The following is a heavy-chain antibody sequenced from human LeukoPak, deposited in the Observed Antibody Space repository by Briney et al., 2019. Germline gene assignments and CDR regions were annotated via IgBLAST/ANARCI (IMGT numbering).Heavy chain of an antibody. D-gene: IGHD5-18*01. J-gene: IGHJ4*02. CDR2: IYYSGST. V-gene: IGHV4-59*01. Sequence: SETLFLTCSVSGASISSYYWSWVRQPPGRGLEWIGYIYYSGSTDYNPSLKSRVTISVDTSKDQFSLKMTSVTAADTAVYYCASSRGYSLGFPFDYWGRGTLVTVSS. CDR1: GASISSYY. CDR3: ASSRGYSLGFPFDY.